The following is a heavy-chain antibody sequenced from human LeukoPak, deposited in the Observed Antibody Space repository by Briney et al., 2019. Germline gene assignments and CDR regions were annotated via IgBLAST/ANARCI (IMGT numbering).Heavy chain of an antibody. V-gene: IGHV3-9*01. J-gene: IGHJ3*02. D-gene: IGHD6-13*01. CDR3: AKDKGSSWYWAFDI. Sequence: GGSLRLSCAASGFTFDDYAMHWVRQAPGKGLEWVSGISWNSGSIGYADSVKGRFTISRDNAKNSLYLQMNSLTAEDTALYYCAKDKGSSWYWAFDIWGQGTMVTVSS. CDR1: GFTFDDYA. CDR2: ISWNSGSI.